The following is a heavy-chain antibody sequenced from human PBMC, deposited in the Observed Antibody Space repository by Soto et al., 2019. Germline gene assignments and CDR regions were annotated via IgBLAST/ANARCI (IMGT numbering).Heavy chain of an antibody. D-gene: IGHD4-17*01. J-gene: IGHJ4*02. Sequence: QVQLVESGGGVVQPGRSLRLSCAASGFTFSSYGMHWVRQAPGKGLEWVAVIWYDGSNKYYADSVKGRFTISRDNSKNTLYLQMNSLRVEDTAVYYCARRGWSLYGVSCLGSDFDYWGQGTLVTVSS. CDR3: ARRGWSLYGVSCLGSDFDY. V-gene: IGHV3-33*01. CDR2: IWYDGSNK. CDR1: GFTFSSYG.